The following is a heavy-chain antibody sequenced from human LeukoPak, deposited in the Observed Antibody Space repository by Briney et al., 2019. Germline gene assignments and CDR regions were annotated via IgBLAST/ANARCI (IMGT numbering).Heavy chain of an antibody. D-gene: IGHD2-15*01. CDR2: INHSGST. CDR1: GGSFSGYY. J-gene: IGHJ5*02. V-gene: IGHV4-34*01. Sequence: SETLSLTCAVYGGSFSGYYWSWIRQPPGKGLEWIGEINHSGSTNHNPSLKSRVTISVDTSKNQFSLKLSSVTAADTAVYYCARYCSGGSCYSYNWFDPWGQGTLVTVSS. CDR3: ARYCSGGSCYSYNWFDP.